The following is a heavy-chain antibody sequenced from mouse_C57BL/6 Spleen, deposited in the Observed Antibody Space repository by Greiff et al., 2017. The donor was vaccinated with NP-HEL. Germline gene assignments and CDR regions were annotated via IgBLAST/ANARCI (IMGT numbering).Heavy chain of an antibody. CDR3: VRVIYDGYYGAMDY. Sequence: EVMLVESGGGLVKPGGSLKLSCAASGFTFSDYGMHWVRQAPEKGLEWVAYISSGSSTIYYADTVKGRFTISRDNAKNTLFLQMTSLRSEDTAMYYCVRVIYDGYYGAMDYWGQGTSVTVSS. CDR2: ISSGSSTI. D-gene: IGHD2-3*01. CDR1: GFTFSDYG. J-gene: IGHJ4*01. V-gene: IGHV5-17*01.